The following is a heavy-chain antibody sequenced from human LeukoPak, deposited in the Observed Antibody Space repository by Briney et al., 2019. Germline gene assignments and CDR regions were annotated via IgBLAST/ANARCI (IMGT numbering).Heavy chain of an antibody. CDR1: GYSISSGYY. CDR3: ASRRAYHVYGY. V-gene: IGHV4-38-2*01. D-gene: IGHD5/OR15-5a*01. CDR2: IYYTEST. J-gene: IGHJ4*02. Sequence: SETLSLTCAVSGYSISSGYYWGWIRQPPGKGLEWIGSIYYTESTYYNSSLKSRVTISVDTSKNQFSLNLSSVTAADTAVYYCASRRAYHVYGYWGQGTLVTVSS.